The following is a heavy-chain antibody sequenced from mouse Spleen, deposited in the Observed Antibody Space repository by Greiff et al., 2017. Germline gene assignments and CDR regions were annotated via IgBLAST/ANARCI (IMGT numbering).Heavy chain of an antibody. Sequence: EVQLQQPGAELVRPGASVKLSCTASGFNIKDDYMHWVKQRPEQGLEWIGWIDPENGDTEYASKFQGKATITADTSSNTAYLQLSSLTSEDTAVYYCTTPANWDDYWGQGTTLTVSS. J-gene: IGHJ2*01. D-gene: IGHD4-1*01. CDR3: TTPANWDDY. CDR2: IDPENGDT. V-gene: IGHV14-4*01. CDR1: GFNIKDDY.